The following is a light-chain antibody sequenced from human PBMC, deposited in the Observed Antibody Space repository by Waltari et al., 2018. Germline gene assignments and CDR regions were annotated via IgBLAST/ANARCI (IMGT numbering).Light chain of an antibody. J-gene: IGLJ2*01. CDR2: RNT. CDR1: RSDIGTNY. V-gene: IGLV1-47*01. CDR3: ASWDDRLGGVL. Sequence: QSVLTQPPSASGTPGQKVTMSCSGGRSDIGTNYVYWYQHRPGTTPKLLIYRNTQRPSGVPDRISASKSGTSASLAISGLRSEDEAIYYCASWDDRLGGVLFGGGTKLTVL.